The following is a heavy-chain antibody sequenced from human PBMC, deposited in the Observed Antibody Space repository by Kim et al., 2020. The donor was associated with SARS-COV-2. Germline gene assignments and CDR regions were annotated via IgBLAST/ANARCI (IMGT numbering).Heavy chain of an antibody. Sequence: SETLSLTCTVSGGSISSGGYYWSWIRQHPGKGLEWIGYIYYSGSTYYNPSLKSRVTISVDTSKNQFSLKLSSVTAADTAVYYCARRPRDSYYYDSSGYYGWFDPWGQGTLVTVSS. D-gene: IGHD3-22*01. CDR2: IYYSGST. V-gene: IGHV4-31*03. J-gene: IGHJ5*02. CDR1: GGSISSGGYY. CDR3: ARRPRDSYYYDSSGYYGWFDP.